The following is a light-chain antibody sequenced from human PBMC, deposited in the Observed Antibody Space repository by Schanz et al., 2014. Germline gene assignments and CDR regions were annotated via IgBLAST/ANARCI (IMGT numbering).Light chain of an antibody. J-gene: IGLJ1*01. CDR2: EVT. CDR1: SSDVGGYNY. Sequence: QSALTQPRSVSGSPGQSVTISCTGTSSDVGGYNYVSWYQQHPGKAPKLMIYEVTKRPSGVSNRFSGSKSGNTASLTISGLQAEDEADYYCSSYTGSSPLFVFGTGTKLTVL. V-gene: IGLV2-11*01. CDR3: SSYTGSSPLFV.